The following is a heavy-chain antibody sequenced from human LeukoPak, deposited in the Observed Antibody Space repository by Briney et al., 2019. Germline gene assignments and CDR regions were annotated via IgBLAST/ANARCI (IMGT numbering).Heavy chain of an antibody. Sequence: ASVKVSCKASGYTFTSYGISWVRQAPGQGLEWMGWISAYNGNTNYAQKLQGRVTMTTDTSTSTAYMELWSLRSDDTAVYYCARDVPDCSGGSCYTYYYYGMDVWGQGTTVTVSS. J-gene: IGHJ6*02. CDR2: ISAYNGNT. D-gene: IGHD2-15*01. CDR1: GYTFTSYG. V-gene: IGHV1-18*01. CDR3: ARDVPDCSGGSCYTYYYYGMDV.